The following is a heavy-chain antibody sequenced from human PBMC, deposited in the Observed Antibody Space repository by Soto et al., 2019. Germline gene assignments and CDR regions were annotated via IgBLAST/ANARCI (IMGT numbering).Heavy chain of an antibody. CDR2: IGPSDSYT. D-gene: IGHD6-13*01. Sequence: PGESLKISCKGSGYSFTSYWISWVRQMPGKGLEWMGRIGPSDSYTNYSPSFQGHVTISADKSISTAYLQWSSLKASDTAMYYCARPRRGSSWYFDYWGQGTLVTVSS. V-gene: IGHV5-10-1*01. J-gene: IGHJ4*02. CDR1: GYSFTSYW. CDR3: ARPRRGSSWYFDY.